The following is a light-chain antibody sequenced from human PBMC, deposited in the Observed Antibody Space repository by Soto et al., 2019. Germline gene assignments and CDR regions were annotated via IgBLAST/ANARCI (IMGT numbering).Light chain of an antibody. J-gene: IGKJ3*01. CDR2: AAS. V-gene: IGKV1-39*01. CDR3: QHTYNTPFT. Sequence: DIQMTQAPSSLSASVGDRVTITCRASQSISRYVNWYQQKPRKAPRLLSFAASSLQGGVPSRFSGSGSGTDFTLTISSLQPEDFATYYCQHTYNTPFTFGPGTKVDIK. CDR1: QSISRY.